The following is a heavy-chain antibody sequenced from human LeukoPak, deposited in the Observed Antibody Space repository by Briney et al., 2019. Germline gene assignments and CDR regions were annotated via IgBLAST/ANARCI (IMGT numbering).Heavy chain of an antibody. V-gene: IGHV3-7*01. CDR2: IKEDGGEK. D-gene: IGHD3-22*01. CDR3: AKVSYYYDSSGPALDY. CDR1: GFSLSSYW. Sequence: QPGGSLRLSCVASGFSLSSYWMGWVRQAPGKGLECVASIKEDGGEKHYVDSVKGRFTISRDNAKNSLYLQMNSLRAEDTAVYYCAKVSYYYDSSGPALDYWGQGTLVTVSS. J-gene: IGHJ4*02.